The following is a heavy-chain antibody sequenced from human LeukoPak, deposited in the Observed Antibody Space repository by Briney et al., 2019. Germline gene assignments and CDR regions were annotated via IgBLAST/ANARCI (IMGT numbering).Heavy chain of an antibody. CDR3: AKVAAAGLTSFDY. CDR1: GFTFSSYA. CDR2: MSGSGGST. D-gene: IGHD6-13*01. Sequence: GGSLRLSCAASGFTFSSYAMSWVRQAPGKGLEWVSGMSGSGGSTYYADSVKGRFTISRDNSKNTLYLQMNSLRAEGTAVYYCAKVAAAGLTSFDYWGQGTLVTVSS. V-gene: IGHV3-23*01. J-gene: IGHJ4*02.